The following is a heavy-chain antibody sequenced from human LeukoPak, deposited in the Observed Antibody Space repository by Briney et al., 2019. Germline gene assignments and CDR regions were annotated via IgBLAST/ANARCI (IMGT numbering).Heavy chain of an antibody. CDR2: ISYGGSNK. CDR1: GFTFSSYG. D-gene: IGHD1-1*01. J-gene: IGHJ4*02. Sequence: GGSLRLSCAASGFTFSSYGMHWVRQAPGKGLEWVAVISYGGSNKFYADSVKGRFTISRDNSKNTLYMQMNSLRAEDTAVYYCAKDRPWNKGSLDYWGQGTLVTVSS. CDR3: AKDRPWNKGSLDY. V-gene: IGHV3-30*18.